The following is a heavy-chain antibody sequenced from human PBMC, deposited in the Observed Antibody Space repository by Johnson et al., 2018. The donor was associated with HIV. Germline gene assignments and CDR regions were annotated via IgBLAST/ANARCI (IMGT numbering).Heavy chain of an antibody. Sequence: QMLLVESGGGVVQPGRSLRLSCAASGFTFSNYDMDWVRQAPGKGLEWVGGISYDGGKKYNADSVKGRLTISRDNSKNTLYLQMNSVRAEDTAVYYCAKQWGSRLHLWVDAFDIWGQGTMVTVSS. CDR2: ISYDGGKK. J-gene: IGHJ3*02. D-gene: IGHD1-26*01. CDR1: GFTFSNYD. CDR3: AKQWGSRLHLWVDAFDI. V-gene: IGHV3-30*18.